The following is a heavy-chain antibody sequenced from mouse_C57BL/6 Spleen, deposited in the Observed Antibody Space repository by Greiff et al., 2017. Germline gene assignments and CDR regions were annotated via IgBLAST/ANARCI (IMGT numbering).Heavy chain of an antibody. J-gene: IGHJ4*01. D-gene: IGHD1-1*01. Sequence: VQLQQSDAELVKPGASVKISCKVSGYTFTDHTIHWMKQRPEQGLEWIGYIYPSAGGTKYNQKFKGKATLTADKSSSTAYMQLTGLPSEDSAVYFCAKSGSSYFYAMDYWGQGTSVTVS. CDR1: GYTFTDHT. CDR2: IYPSAGGT. CDR3: AKSGSSYFYAMDY. V-gene: IGHV1-78*01.